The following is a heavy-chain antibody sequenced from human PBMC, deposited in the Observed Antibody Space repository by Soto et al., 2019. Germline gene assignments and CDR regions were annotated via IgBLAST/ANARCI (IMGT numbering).Heavy chain of an antibody. J-gene: IGHJ5*02. Sequence: GGSLRLSCAASGFTFSSYSMNWVRQAPGKGLEWVSSISSSSSYIYYADSVKGRFTISRDNAKNSLYLQMNSLRAEDTAVYYCARDDYVGDNWFDPWGQGTLVTVSS. CDR2: ISSSSSYI. CDR3: ARDDYVGDNWFDP. V-gene: IGHV3-21*01. D-gene: IGHD4-17*01. CDR1: GFTFSSYS.